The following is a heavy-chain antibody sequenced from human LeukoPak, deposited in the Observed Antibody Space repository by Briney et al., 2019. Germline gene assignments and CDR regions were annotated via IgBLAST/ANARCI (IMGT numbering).Heavy chain of an antibody. D-gene: IGHD1-26*01. CDR3: ASLMVGEFDY. Sequence: PGGSLRLSCAASGFTFSSYRMNWVRQAPGKGLEWVANIKQDGSEKYYVDSVKGRFTISRDNAKNSLYLQMNSLRAEDTAVYYCASLMVGEFDYWGQGTLVTVSS. V-gene: IGHV3-7*01. CDR2: IKQDGSEK. J-gene: IGHJ4*02. CDR1: GFTFSSYR.